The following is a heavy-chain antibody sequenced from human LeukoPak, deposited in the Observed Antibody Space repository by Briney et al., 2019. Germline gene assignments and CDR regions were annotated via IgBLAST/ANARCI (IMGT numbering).Heavy chain of an antibody. D-gene: IGHD3-9*01. Sequence: SVKVSCKASGGTFSSCAISWVRQAPGQGLEWMGRIIPIFGTANYAQKFQGRVTITTDESTSTAYMELSSLRSEDTAVYYCARDSDYDISTGNDYWGQGTLVTVSS. CDR2: IIPIFGTA. CDR3: ARDSDYDISTGNDY. J-gene: IGHJ4*02. CDR1: GGTFSSCA. V-gene: IGHV1-69*05.